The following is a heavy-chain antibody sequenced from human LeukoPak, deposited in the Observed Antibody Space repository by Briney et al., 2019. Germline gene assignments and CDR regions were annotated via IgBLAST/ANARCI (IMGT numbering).Heavy chain of an antibody. CDR1: GFIFSNYG. J-gene: IGHJ4*02. CDR2: ISSSSDAI. Sequence: GGSLRLFCIASGFIFSNYGMNWVRQAPGKELEWLSYISSSSDAIYYADSVKGRFTISRDNAKNSLYLEMNSLRDEDTAVYYCARAMRSGYDYWGQGTLVTVSS. D-gene: IGHD5-12*01. V-gene: IGHV3-48*02. CDR3: ARAMRSGYDY.